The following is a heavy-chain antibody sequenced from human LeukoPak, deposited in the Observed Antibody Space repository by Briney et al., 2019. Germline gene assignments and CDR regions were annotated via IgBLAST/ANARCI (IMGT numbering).Heavy chain of an antibody. CDR2: ISPHNGNT. D-gene: IGHD6-19*01. CDR1: GYTFTGYA. Sequence: ASVSVSCKASGYTFTGYAISWVRQAPGQGLEWMGWISPHNGNTNYAGKFQGRVTMTKDTSTSTAYMEARSLRSDDTAVYYCARSPAVAATRVDYWGQGTLVTVSS. V-gene: IGHV1-18*01. J-gene: IGHJ4*02. CDR3: ARSPAVAATRVDY.